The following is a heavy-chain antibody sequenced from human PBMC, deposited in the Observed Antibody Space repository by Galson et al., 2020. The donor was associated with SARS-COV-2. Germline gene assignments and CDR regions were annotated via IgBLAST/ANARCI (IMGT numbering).Heavy chain of an antibody. CDR3: AREEYYYDSSGYYSHSMYV. D-gene: IGHD3-22*01. J-gene: IGHJ6*04. CDR2: ISSNSSNI. V-gene: IGHV3-48*01. Sequence: GGSLRISCAASGLTLRSYSINWVRQAPEKGLEWVSYISSNSSNIYYADSVKGRFTISRDNAKNSLYLQMNSLIAEDTAVYYCAREEYYYDSSGYYSHSMYVWGKGTTVTVSS. CDR1: GLTLRSYS.